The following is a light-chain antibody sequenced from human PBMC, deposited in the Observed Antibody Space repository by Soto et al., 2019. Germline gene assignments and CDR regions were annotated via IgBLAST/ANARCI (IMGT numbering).Light chain of an antibody. CDR1: QNISSR. CDR2: DAS. J-gene: IGKJ1*01. CDR3: QQYHTYWT. V-gene: IGKV1-5*01. Sequence: DIQMTQCPSTLSGSVGDRVTITCRASQNISSRLAWFQQRPGKAPKLLIYDASSFESGAPQRFSGSGSGTEFTLTISSLQTDDLSTYYCQQYHTYWTFGQGTKVDIK.